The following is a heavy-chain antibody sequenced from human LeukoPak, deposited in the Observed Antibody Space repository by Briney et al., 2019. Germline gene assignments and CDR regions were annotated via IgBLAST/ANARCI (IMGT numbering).Heavy chain of an antibody. CDR3: ATYKNQLRTVYFDY. J-gene: IGHJ4*02. CDR2: ISRTGNSI. D-gene: IGHD1-1*01. CDR1: GFTLSSYE. Sequence: GGSLRLSCAASGFTLSSYEMNWVRLAPGKGLEWISYISRTGNSIYYADSVKGRFTISRDNAKNSLYLQMNSLRAEDAAVYYCATYKNQLRTVYFDYWGQGILVTVSS. V-gene: IGHV3-48*03.